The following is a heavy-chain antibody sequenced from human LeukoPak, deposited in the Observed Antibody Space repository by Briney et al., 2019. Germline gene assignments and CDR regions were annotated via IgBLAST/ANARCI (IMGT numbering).Heavy chain of an antibody. Sequence: ASVKVSCKASGYTFTSYGISWVRQAPGQGLEWMGWISAYNGNTNYAQKLQGRVTMTTDTSTSTAYMELRSLRSVDTAVYYCARGLFLGPNPSSGLRYWGQGTLVTVSS. CDR2: ISAYNGNT. D-gene: IGHD6-19*01. CDR3: ARGLFLGPNPSSGLRY. CDR1: GYTFTSYG. V-gene: IGHV1-18*01. J-gene: IGHJ4*02.